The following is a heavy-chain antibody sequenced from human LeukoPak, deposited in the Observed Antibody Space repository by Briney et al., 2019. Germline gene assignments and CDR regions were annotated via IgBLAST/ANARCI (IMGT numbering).Heavy chain of an antibody. CDR1: EFSVGSNY. Sequence: GGSLRLSCAASEFSVGSNYMTWVRQAPGKGLEWVSLIYSGGSTYYADSVKGRFTISRDNSKNTLYLQMNSLRAEDTAVYYCARIYDSSGYYNYHFDYWGQGTLVTVSS. J-gene: IGHJ4*02. CDR2: IYSGGST. V-gene: IGHV3-66*01. D-gene: IGHD3-22*01. CDR3: ARIYDSSGYYNYHFDY.